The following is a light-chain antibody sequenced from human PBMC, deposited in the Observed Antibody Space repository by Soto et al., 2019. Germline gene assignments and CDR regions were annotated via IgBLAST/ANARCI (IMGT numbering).Light chain of an antibody. Sequence: EIALTQSPGNLSLSPGETAPLSCRASQTIGRNYLAWYQQKPGQAPRLLIFGTSTRATGIPDRFSGSGSGTDFTLSISRLEPEDFAVYYCQQYASSPRLTFGGGTKVDIK. J-gene: IGKJ4*01. CDR2: GTS. CDR3: QQYASSPRLT. CDR1: QTIGRNY. V-gene: IGKV3-20*01.